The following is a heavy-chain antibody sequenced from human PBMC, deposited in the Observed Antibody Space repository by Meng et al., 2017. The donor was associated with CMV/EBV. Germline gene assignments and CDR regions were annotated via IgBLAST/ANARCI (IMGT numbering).Heavy chain of an antibody. D-gene: IGHD3-3*01. CDR1: SGYY. V-gene: IGHV4-34*01. Sequence: SGYYWRWIRKPPGEGLEWIREINHSESTNYKPSLRSRVAISVDTSKNQFTLKLSSVTAADTAVYYCARVDGITIFGVVITEGYYFDYWGQGTLVTVSS. J-gene: IGHJ4*02. CDR2: INHSEST. CDR3: ARVDGITIFGVVITEGYYFDY.